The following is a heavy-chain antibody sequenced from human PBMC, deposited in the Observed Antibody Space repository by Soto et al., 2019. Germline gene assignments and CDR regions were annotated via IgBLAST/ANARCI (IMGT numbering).Heavy chain of an antibody. Sequence: KTWGSLRLSCAASGFTFSSYSMNWVRQAPGKGLEWVSSISSSSSYIYYADSVKGRFTISRDNAKNSLYLQMNSLRAEDTAVYYCARDRRTAMGPPFDYWGQGTLVTVSS. D-gene: IGHD5-18*01. CDR1: GFTFSSYS. CDR2: ISSSSSYI. J-gene: IGHJ4*02. CDR3: ARDRRTAMGPPFDY. V-gene: IGHV3-21*01.